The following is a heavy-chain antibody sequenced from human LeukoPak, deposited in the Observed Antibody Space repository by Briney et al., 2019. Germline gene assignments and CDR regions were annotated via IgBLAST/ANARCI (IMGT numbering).Heavy chain of an antibody. D-gene: IGHD2-15*01. V-gene: IGHV1-18*01. J-gene: IGHJ4*02. CDR3: ARGGEKLWGLRYCSGGSCSWFDY. Sequence: GESLKISCKGSGYTFTSYGISWVRQAPGQGLEWMGWISAYNGNTNYAQKLQGRVTMTTDTSTSTAYMELRSLRSDDTAVYYCARGGEKLWGLRYCSGGSCSWFDYWGQGTLVTVSS. CDR2: ISAYNGNT. CDR1: GYTFTSYG.